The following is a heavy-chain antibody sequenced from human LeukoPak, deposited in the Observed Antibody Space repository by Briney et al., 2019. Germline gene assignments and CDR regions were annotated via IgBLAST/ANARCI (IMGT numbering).Heavy chain of an antibody. J-gene: IGHJ4*02. CDR2: ISYDGSNK. Sequence: PGGSLRLSCAASGFTFSSYAMHWVRQAPGKGLEWVAVISYDGSNKYYADSVKGRFTISRDNSKNTLYLQMNSLRAENTALYYSAKDRAMVRGVMVDYWGQGTLVTVSS. V-gene: IGHV3-30-3*01. CDR3: AKDRAMVRGVMVDY. CDR1: GFTFSSYA. D-gene: IGHD3-10*01.